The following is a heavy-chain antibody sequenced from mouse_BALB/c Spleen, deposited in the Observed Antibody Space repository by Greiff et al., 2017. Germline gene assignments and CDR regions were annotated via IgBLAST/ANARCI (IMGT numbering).Heavy chain of an antibody. V-gene: IGHV1-69*02. CDR2: IYPSDSYT. CDR1: GYTFTSYW. CDR3: TRGYGSSYAMDY. D-gene: IGHD1-1*01. Sequence: QVQLQQPGAELVRPGASVKLSCKASGYTFTSYWINWVKQRPGQGLEWIGNIYPSDSYTNYNQKFKDKATLTVDKSSSTAYMQLSSPTSEDSAVYYCTRGYGSSYAMDYWGQGTSVTVSS. J-gene: IGHJ4*01.